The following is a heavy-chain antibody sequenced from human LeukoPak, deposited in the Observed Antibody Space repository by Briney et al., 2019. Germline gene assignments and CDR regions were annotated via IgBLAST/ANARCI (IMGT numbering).Heavy chain of an antibody. CDR1: GYSISSGYY. D-gene: IGHD6-19*01. J-gene: IGHJ4*02. Sequence: SETLSLTCAVSGYSISSGYYWSWIRQPPGKGLEWIGEINHSGATNYNPSLKSRVTISVDTSKNQFSLRLTSVSAADTGVYYCATPTRGGIAVTGTFGHWGQGTQVTVSS. V-gene: IGHV4-38-2*01. CDR2: INHSGAT. CDR3: ATPTRGGIAVTGTFGH.